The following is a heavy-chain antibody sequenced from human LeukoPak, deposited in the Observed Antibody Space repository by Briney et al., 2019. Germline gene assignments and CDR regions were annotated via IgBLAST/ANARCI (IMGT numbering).Heavy chain of an antibody. D-gene: IGHD5-18*01. Sequence: GGSLRLSCAASGFTFSSYGMHWVRQAPGKGLEWVAFIRYDGSDKYYPDSVKGRFTISRDKSKSTLYLYMNSLRAKDTAVYYCTKDHSSNWFDSWGQGILLTVSS. J-gene: IGHJ5*01. CDR1: GFTFSSYG. CDR3: TKDHSSNWFDS. V-gene: IGHV3-30*02. CDR2: IRYDGSDK.